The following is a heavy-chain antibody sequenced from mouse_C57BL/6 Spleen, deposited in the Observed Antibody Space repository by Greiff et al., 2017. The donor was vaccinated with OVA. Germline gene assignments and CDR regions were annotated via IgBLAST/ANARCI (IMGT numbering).Heavy chain of an antibody. J-gene: IGHJ4*01. V-gene: IGHV5-17*01. CDR3: ARGGLLRRDAMDY. CDR2: ISSGSSTI. Sequence: EVQGVESGGGLVKPGGSLKLSCAASGFTFSDYGMHWVRQAPEKGLEWVAYISSGSSTIYYADTVKGRFTISRDNAKNTLFLQMTSLRSEDTAMYYCARGGLLRRDAMDYWGQGTSVTVSS. D-gene: IGHD1-2*01. CDR1: GFTFSDYG.